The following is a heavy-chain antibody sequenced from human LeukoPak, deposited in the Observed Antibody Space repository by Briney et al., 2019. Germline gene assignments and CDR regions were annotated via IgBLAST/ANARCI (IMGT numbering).Heavy chain of an antibody. CDR3: ARDNCGFGDRYCAFDI. D-gene: IGHD3-10*01. J-gene: IGHJ3*02. CDR2: ISSSSSTI. Sequence: GGSLRLSCAASGFTFSSYSMNWVRQAPGKGLEWVSYISSSSSTIYYADSVKGRFTISRDNAKNSLYLQMNSLRAEDTAVYYCARDNCGFGDRYCAFDIWGQGTMVTVSS. V-gene: IGHV3-48*04. CDR1: GFTFSSYS.